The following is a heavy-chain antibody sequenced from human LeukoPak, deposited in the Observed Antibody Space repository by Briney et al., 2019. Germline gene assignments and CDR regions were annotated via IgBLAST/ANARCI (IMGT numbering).Heavy chain of an antibody. D-gene: IGHD2-15*01. V-gene: IGHV3-30*19. CDR1: GFTFSSYG. Sequence: GGSLRLSCAASGFTFSSYGMHWVRQAPGKGLEWVAVILSDGSKEFYTDSVKGRFTISRDNSKNTLYLQMNSLRAEDTAVYYCARDVFGYCSGGSCHAPLFDYWGQGTLVTVSS. CDR3: ARDVFGYCSGGSCHAPLFDY. CDR2: ILSDGSKE. J-gene: IGHJ4*02.